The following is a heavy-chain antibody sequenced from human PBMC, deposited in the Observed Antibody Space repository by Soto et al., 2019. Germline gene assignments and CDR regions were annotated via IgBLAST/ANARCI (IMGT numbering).Heavy chain of an antibody. CDR1: GGTFSSYA. J-gene: IGHJ6*02. V-gene: IGHV1-69*13. D-gene: IGHD6-6*01. Sequence: GASVKVSCKASGGTFSSYAISWVRQAPGQGLEWMGGIIPIFGTANYAQKCQGRVTITADESTSTAYMELSSLRSEDTAVYYCARAHAVAARKPYDMDVWGQGTTVTVSS. CDR2: IIPIFGTA. CDR3: ARAHAVAARKPYDMDV.